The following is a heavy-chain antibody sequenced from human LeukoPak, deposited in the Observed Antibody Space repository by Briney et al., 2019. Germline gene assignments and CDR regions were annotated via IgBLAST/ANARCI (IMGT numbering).Heavy chain of an antibody. CDR1: GFTFSSYW. J-gene: IGHJ4*02. CDR2: INNVGSST. CDR3: AREVSGSSYFDY. V-gene: IGHV3-74*01. Sequence: GGSLRLSCAASGFTFSSYWMHWVRQAPGKGLVWVSRINNVGSSTTYADSVKGRFTISRDNAKNTLYLQMNSLSAEDTAVYYCAREVSGSSYFDYWGQGTQVTVTS. D-gene: IGHD1-26*01.